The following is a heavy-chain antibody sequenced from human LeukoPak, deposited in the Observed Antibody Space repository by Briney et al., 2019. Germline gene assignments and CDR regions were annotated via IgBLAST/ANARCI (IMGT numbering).Heavy chain of an antibody. CDR2: ISGPSYSI. CDR1: GFTFSSYS. J-gene: IGHJ5*02. Sequence: GGSLRLSCVASGFTFSSYSMNWLRQAPGKGLEWVSYISGPSYSIYYADSVKGRFTISRDNAKNSLYLQMNSLRDEDTAVYYCAKARFTMVQGVRGPDWFDPWGQGTLVTVSS. V-gene: IGHV3-48*02. D-gene: IGHD3-10*01. CDR3: AKARFTMVQGVRGPDWFDP.